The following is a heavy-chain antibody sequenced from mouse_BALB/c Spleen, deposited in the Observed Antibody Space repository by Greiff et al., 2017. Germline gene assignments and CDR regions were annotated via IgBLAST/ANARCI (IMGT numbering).Heavy chain of an antibody. Sequence: EVKVEESGPSLVKPSQTLSLTCSVTGDSITSGYWNWIRKFPGNKLEYMGYISYSGSTYYNPSLKSRISITRDTSKNQYYLQLNSVTTEDTATYYCARCLEFITTVYFDYWGQGTTLTVSS. J-gene: IGHJ2*01. CDR3: ARCLEFITTVYFDY. CDR2: ISYSGST. D-gene: IGHD1-2*01. CDR1: GDSITSGY. V-gene: IGHV3-8*02.